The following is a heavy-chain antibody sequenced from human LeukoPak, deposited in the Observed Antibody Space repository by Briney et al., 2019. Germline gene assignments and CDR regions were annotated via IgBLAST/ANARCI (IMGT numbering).Heavy chain of an antibody. J-gene: IGHJ4*02. V-gene: IGHV1-24*01. D-gene: IGHD5-18*01. CDR3: ATDGDRYGYELDY. CDR1: GYTLTELS. Sequence: ASVKVSCKVSGYTLTELSMHWVRQAPGKGHEWMGGLDPEDGETINAQKFQGRVTMTEDTSTDTAYMELSSLRSEDTAVYYCATDGDRYGYELDYWGQGTLVTVSS. CDR2: LDPEDGET.